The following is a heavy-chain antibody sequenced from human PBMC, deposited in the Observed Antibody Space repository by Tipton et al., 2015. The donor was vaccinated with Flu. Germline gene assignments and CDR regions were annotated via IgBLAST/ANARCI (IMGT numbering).Heavy chain of an antibody. J-gene: IGHJ4*02. CDR3: AKVIPEAVAGLDY. V-gene: IGHV3-23*01. Sequence: SLRLSCAASGITFSSYGMSWVRQAPGKGLEWVSAVSGSGGRTYYAESVKGRFTISRDISKNMLYLQMNSLRAEDTAAYYCAKVIPEAVAGLDYWGQGTLVAVSS. CDR2: VSGSGGRT. CDR1: GITFSSYG. D-gene: IGHD6-19*01.